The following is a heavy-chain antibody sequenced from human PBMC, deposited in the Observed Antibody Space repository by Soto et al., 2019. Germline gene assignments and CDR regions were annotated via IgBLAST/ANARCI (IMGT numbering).Heavy chain of an antibody. J-gene: IGHJ1*01. Sequence: QVQLVESGGGVVQPGRSLRLSCAASGFTFSSYAMHWVRQAPGKGLAWVAVISYDGSNKYYADSVKGRFTISRDNSKNTLYLQMNSLRAEDTAVYYCARGGKQWLAPGQYFQHWGQGTLVTVSS. V-gene: IGHV3-30-3*01. CDR3: ARGGKQWLAPGQYFQH. CDR2: ISYDGSNK. CDR1: GFTFSSYA. D-gene: IGHD6-19*01.